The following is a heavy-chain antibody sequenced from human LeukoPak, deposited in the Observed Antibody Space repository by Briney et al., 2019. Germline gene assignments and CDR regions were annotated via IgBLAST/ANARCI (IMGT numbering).Heavy chain of an antibody. V-gene: IGHV5-10-1*01. D-gene: IGHD6-19*01. Sequence: GESLKISCKGSGYSFTSYWISWVRQMPGKGLEWMGRIDPSDSYTNYSPSFQGHVTISADKSISTAYLQWSSLKASDTAMYYCASWGDSSGKVWDHWGQGTLVTVSS. CDR1: GYSFTSYW. CDR2: IDPSDSYT. J-gene: IGHJ4*02. CDR3: ASWGDSSGKVWDH.